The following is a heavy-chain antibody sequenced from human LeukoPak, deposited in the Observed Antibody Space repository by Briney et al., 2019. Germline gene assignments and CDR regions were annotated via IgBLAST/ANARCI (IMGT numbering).Heavy chain of an antibody. V-gene: IGHV3-64D*06. Sequence: WGSLRLSCSASGFTFSSYAMHWVRQAPGKGLEYVSAISSNGGSTYYADSVKGRFTTSRDNSKNTLYLQMSSLRAEDTAVYYCVKGYCGGDCYFDYWGQGTLVTVSS. J-gene: IGHJ4*02. CDR3: VKGYCGGDCYFDY. CDR2: ISSNGGST. D-gene: IGHD2-21*02. CDR1: GFTFSSYA.